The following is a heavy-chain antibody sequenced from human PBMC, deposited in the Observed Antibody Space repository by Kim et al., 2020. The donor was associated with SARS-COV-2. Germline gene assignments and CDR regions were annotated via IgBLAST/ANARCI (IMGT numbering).Heavy chain of an antibody. CDR3: ARGYSSSWERPFDY. D-gene: IGHD6-13*01. Sequence: SETLSLTCTVSGGSISSSSYYWGWIRQPPGKGLEWIGSIYYSGSTYYNPSLKSRVTISVDTSKNQFSLKLSSVTAADTAVYYCARGYSSSWERPFDYWGQGTLVTVSS. J-gene: IGHJ4*02. CDR2: IYYSGST. CDR1: GGSISSSSYY. V-gene: IGHV4-39*01.